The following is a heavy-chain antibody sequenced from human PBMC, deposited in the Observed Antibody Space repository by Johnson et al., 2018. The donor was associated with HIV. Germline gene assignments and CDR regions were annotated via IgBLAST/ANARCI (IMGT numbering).Heavy chain of an antibody. J-gene: IGHJ3*02. Sequence: VQLVESGGGLVQPGGSLRLSCAASGFTFSSYGMHWVRQAPGKGLEWVAVIWYDGSNKYYAASVKGRFTISRDNSKNTLYLQMDSLRTEDTAVYYCARDVGAFDIWGQGTMVTVSS. V-gene: IGHV3-30*19. CDR2: IWYDGSNK. CDR3: ARDVGAFDI. CDR1: GFTFSSYG.